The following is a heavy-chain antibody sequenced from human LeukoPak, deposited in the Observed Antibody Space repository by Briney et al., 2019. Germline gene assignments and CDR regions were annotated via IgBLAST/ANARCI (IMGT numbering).Heavy chain of an antibody. CDR1: GCTFTGYY. V-gene: IGHV1-2*02. Sequence: ASVKVSCKASGCTFTGYYMHWVRQAPGQGLEWMGWINPNSGGTNYAQKFQGRLSLTRDMSTSTDYMELSSLRSEDTAVYYCARDNSVGDTAWWFDPWGQGTLVTVSS. CDR3: ARDNSVGDTAWWFDP. CDR2: INPNSGGT. D-gene: IGHD1-26*01. J-gene: IGHJ5*02.